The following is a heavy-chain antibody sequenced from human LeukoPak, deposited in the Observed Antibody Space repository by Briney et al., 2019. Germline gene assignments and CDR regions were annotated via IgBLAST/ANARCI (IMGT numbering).Heavy chain of an antibody. CDR2: ISNDGSTT. CDR1: GFTFSTFW. CDR3: ARDVVAVLGEVYFDY. Sequence: GGSLRLSCAASGFTFSTFWMHWVRQTPGKGLVWVSRISNDGSTTHYADSVKGRFTISRDNAKNTLFLHMNSLRAEDTAVYYCARDVVAVLGEVYFDYWGQGTLVTVSS. J-gene: IGHJ4*02. V-gene: IGHV3-74*01. D-gene: IGHD2-21*01.